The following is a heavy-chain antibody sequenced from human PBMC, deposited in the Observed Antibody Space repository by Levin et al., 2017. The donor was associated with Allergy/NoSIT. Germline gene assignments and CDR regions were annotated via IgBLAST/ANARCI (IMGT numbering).Heavy chain of an antibody. CDR3: AKEGRSGSYSDY. CDR2: ISSSGSNI. D-gene: IGHD3-10*01. J-gene: IGHJ4*02. V-gene: IGHV3-48*02. Sequence: GASVKVSCAASGFIFRNYNMNWVRLAPGKGLEWVSFISSSGSNIYYASSVRGRFTISRDNAKNSLYLQMNSLRDEDTAVYYCAKEGRSGSYSDYWGQGALVTVSS. CDR1: GFIFRNYN.